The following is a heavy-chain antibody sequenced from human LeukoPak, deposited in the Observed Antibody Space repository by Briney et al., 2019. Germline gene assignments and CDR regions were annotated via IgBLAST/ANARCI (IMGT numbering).Heavy chain of an antibody. D-gene: IGHD3-3*01. V-gene: IGHV1-18*01. J-gene: IGHJ4*02. Sequence: ASVKVSCKASGYTFTSYGISWVRQAPGQGLEWMGWISTYNGNTNYAQKLQGRVTMTTDTSTSTAYMELRSLRSDDTAVYYCARTDRGFDFWSGYYPGDYWGQGTLVTVSS. CDR2: ISTYNGNT. CDR3: ARTDRGFDFWSGYYPGDY. CDR1: GYTFTSYG.